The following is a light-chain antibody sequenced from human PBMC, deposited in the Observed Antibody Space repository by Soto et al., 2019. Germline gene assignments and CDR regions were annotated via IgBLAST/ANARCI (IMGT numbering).Light chain of an antibody. V-gene: IGLV2-14*01. CDR2: EVS. J-gene: IGLJ2*01. CDR1: SSDVGGYNY. CDR3: TSYTRSSTLV. Sequence: QLVLTQPASVSGSPGQSITIPCTGTSSDVGGYNYVSWYQLHPGKAPKLMIYEVSNRPSGVSNRFSGSKSGNTASLTISGLQAEDESDYFCTSYTRSSTLVFGGGTKLTVL.